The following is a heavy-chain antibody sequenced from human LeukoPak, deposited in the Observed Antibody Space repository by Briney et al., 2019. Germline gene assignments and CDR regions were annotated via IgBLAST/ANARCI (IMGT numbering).Heavy chain of an antibody. Sequence: PGGSLTLSCAASGLPFSSSAMSWVRQAPGQGLEWVSAIIGRGGSTYYGDSVKGRFTISRDNSKNTLYLQMNRLRAEDTAVYYCAKDRGWYFDYWGQGTLVTVSS. CDR3: AKDRGWYFDY. CDR2: IIGRGGST. CDR1: GLPFSSSA. V-gene: IGHV3-23*01. D-gene: IGHD6-19*01. J-gene: IGHJ4*02.